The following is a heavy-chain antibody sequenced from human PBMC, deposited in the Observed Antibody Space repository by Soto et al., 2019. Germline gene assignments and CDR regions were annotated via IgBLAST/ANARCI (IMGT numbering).Heavy chain of an antibody. Sequence: QITLKESGPTLVKPTQTLTLTCTFSGFSLTTAGVGVGWIRQTPGKALEWLALIYWDDDKRYRPSLESRLTLTXXTSKNQVVLTMTNMDPVETATYYCAHSLGRVQRDFIPYLDYWGQGALVTVSS. CDR3: AHSLGRVQRDFIPYLDY. CDR2: IYWDDDK. CDR1: GFSLTTAGVG. J-gene: IGHJ4*02. D-gene: IGHD2-21*02. V-gene: IGHV2-5*02.